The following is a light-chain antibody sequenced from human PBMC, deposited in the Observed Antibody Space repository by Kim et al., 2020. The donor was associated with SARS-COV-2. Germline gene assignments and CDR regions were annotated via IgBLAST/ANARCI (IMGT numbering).Light chain of an antibody. CDR3: QAWDSSSYV. J-gene: IGLJ1*01. Sequence: SYELTQPPSVSVSPRQTASITCSGDKLGDKYACWYQQKPGQSPVLVIYQDTKRPSGIPERFSGSKSGNTATLTISGTQAMDEADYYCQAWDSSSYVFGTGTKVTVL. V-gene: IGLV3-1*01. CDR2: QDT. CDR1: KLGDKY.